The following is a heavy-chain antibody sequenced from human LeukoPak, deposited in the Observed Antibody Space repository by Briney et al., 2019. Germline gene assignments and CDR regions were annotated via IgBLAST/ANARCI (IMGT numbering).Heavy chain of an antibody. J-gene: IGHJ4*02. V-gene: IGHV3-30*04. Sequence: GGSLRLSCAASGFSFSTYTMHWVRQDPGKGLEWVGLVSFDGNHIDYADSVQGRFTISRDISKNTFYLQMYSLRAEDTAVYYCARDRIQIWSYVGTFDYWGPGALVTVSS. CDR1: GFSFSTYT. D-gene: IGHD5-18*01. CDR2: VSFDGNHI. CDR3: ARDRIQIWSYVGTFDY.